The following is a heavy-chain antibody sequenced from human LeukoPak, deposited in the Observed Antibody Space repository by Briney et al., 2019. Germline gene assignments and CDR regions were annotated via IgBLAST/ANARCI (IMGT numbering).Heavy chain of an antibody. J-gene: IGHJ4*02. CDR2: IIPIFGTA. D-gene: IGHD6-13*01. CDR3: ASSYSSSWYADY. Sequence: ASVKVSCKASGGTFSSYAISWVRQAPGQGLEWMGGIIPIFGTANYAQKFQGRVTITADESTSTAYMELSSLRSEDTAMHYCASSYSSSWYADYWGQGTLVTVSS. CDR1: GGTFSSYA. V-gene: IGHV1-69*13.